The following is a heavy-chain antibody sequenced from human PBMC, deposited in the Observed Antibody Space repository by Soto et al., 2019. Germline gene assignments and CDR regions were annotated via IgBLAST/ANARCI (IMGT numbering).Heavy chain of an antibody. Sequence: EVQLVESGGGLMQRGGSLRFSCAASGFTFGIDSMNWVRQAPGTGLECISYINGSSSTMYYADSVKGRFIISRDTADNSLYLQMNRLRDADTAVYHCARGDRFRWSCDSGFSDGPFLSWGQGALVTVSS. CDR3: ARGDRFRWSCDSGFSDGPFLS. CDR1: GFTFGIDS. CDR2: INGSSSTM. J-gene: IGHJ5*02. V-gene: IGHV3-48*02. D-gene: IGHD6-25*01.